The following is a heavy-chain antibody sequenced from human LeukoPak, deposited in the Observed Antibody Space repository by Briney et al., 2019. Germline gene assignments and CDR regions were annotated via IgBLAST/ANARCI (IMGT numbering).Heavy chain of an antibody. J-gene: IGHJ6*03. Sequence: GGSLRLSCAASGFTFSNNAMSWVRQAPGKGLEWVSAISGSGGSTYYADSVKGRFTISRDNSKNTLYLQMNSLRAEDTALYYCAKDTWQFAPDYYYYMDVWGKGTTVTVSS. CDR1: GFTFSNNA. CDR2: ISGSGGST. D-gene: IGHD2-21*01. V-gene: IGHV3-23*01. CDR3: AKDTWQFAPDYYYYMDV.